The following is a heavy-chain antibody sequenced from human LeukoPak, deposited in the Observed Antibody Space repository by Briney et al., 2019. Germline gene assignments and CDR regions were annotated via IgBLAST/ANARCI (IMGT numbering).Heavy chain of an antibody. Sequence: SQTLSLTCTVSGGSISSGGYYWSWIRQHPGKGLEWIGSIYYSGSTNYNPSLQGRVTISLDTSRNQFSLKLSSVTAADTAVYYCASGDTDPLFDSWGQGTLATVSS. CDR3: ASGDTDPLFDS. V-gene: IGHV4-31*03. CDR1: GGSISSGGYY. J-gene: IGHJ4*02. CDR2: IYYSGST. D-gene: IGHD2-2*02.